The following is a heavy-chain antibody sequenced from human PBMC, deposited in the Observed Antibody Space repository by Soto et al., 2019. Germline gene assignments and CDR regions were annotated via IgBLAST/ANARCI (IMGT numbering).Heavy chain of an antibody. CDR2: INPNSGGT. J-gene: IGHJ4*02. V-gene: IGHV1-2*02. Sequence: ASVKVSCKASGYTFTGYYMHWVRQAPGQGLEWMGWINPNSGGTNYAQKFQGRVTMTRDTSISTAYMELSRLRSDDTAEYYCARGDGYNFYFDYWGQGTLVTVSS. CDR3: ARGDGYNFYFDY. CDR1: GYTFTGYY. D-gene: IGHD5-12*01.